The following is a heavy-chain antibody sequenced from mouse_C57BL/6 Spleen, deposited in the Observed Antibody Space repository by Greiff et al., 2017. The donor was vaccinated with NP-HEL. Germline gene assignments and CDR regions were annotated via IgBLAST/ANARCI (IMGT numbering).Heavy chain of an antibody. V-gene: IGHV5-4*01. J-gene: IGHJ3*01. CDR3: ARAPSEGWFAY. CDR2: ISDGGSYT. Sequence: EVQVVESGGGLVKPGGSLKLSCAASGFTFSSYAMSWVRQTPEKRLEWVATISDGGSYTYYPDNVKGRFTISRDNAKNNLYLQMSHLKSEDTAMYYCARAPSEGWFAYWGQGTLVTVSA. D-gene: IGHD6-1*01. CDR1: GFTFSSYA.